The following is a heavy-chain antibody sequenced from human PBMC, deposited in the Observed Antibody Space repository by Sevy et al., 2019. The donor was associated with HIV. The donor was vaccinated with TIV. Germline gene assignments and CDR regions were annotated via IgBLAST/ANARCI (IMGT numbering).Heavy chain of an antibody. CDR3: TTESRFFDSSGYWGFDY. D-gene: IGHD3-22*01. CDR2: IKSKTDGGTT. CDR1: GFTFSNAW. J-gene: IGHJ4*02. Sequence: GGSLRLSCAASGFTFSNAWMSWVRQAPGKGLEWVGRIKSKTDGGTTDHAGPVKGRFTIARDDSKNTRYLQMNSLKTEDTAVYYCTTESRFFDSSGYWGFDYWGQGTLVTVSS. V-gene: IGHV3-15*01.